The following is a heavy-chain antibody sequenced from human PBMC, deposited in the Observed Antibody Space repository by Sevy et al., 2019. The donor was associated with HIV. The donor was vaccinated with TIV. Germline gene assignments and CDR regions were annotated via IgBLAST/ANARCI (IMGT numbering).Heavy chain of an antibody. CDR2: IYASGSPI. Sequence: GGSLRLSCEGSGFTFRSYEMNWVRQAPGKGLEWISYIYASGSPIYYSDSVRGRFTISRDEAKNSLYLQMDDLRVDDTATYYCARKVGYYYYYGMDVWGQGTTVTVSS. V-gene: IGHV3-48*03. CDR3: ARKVGYYYYYGMDV. J-gene: IGHJ6*02. CDR1: GFTFRSYE.